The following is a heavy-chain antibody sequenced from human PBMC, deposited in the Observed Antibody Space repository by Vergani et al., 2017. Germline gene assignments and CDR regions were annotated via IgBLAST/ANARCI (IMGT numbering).Heavy chain of an antibody. J-gene: IGHJ6*02. Sequence: QVQLPQWGAGLLKPSETLSLTCAVYGGSFSGYYWSWIRQPPGKGLEWIGEINHSGSTNYNPSLKSRVTISVDTSKNQFSLKLSSVTAADTAVYYCARDVKPIVVTYYYGMDVWGQGTTVTVSS. CDR3: ARDVKPIVVTYYYGMDV. CDR2: INHSGST. D-gene: IGHD3-22*01. CDR1: GGSFSGYY. V-gene: IGHV4-34*01.